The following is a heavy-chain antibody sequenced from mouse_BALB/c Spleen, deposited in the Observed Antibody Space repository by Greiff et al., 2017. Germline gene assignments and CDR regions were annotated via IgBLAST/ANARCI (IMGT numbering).Heavy chain of an antibody. V-gene: IGHV3-8*02. D-gene: IGHD2-12*01. J-gene: IGHJ1*01. CDR3: ERYNDHSRGYFDV. CDR1: GDSITSGY. CDR2: ISYSGST. Sequence: DVKLVESGPSLVKPSQTLSLTCSVTGDSITSGYWNWIRKFPGNKLEYMGYISYSGSTYYNPSLKSRISITRDTSKNQYYVQLNSVTTEDTATYYCERYNDHSRGYFDVWGAGTTVTVSA.